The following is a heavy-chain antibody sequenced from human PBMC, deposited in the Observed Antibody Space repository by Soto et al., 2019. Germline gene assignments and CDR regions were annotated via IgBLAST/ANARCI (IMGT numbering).Heavy chain of an antibody. CDR3: ARNLADSYGLWYYAMDV. CDR1: GYTFTSYS. Sequence: QVQLVQSGAEVKKPGASVKVSCKASGYTFTSYSLHWVRQAPGQGLDWMGIIYPSGGTTYAQKFQGRVFMSRDTSTSTIYMKLSSLRSEDTAVYYCARNLADSYGLWYYAMDVWGQGTTVIVSS. J-gene: IGHJ6*02. CDR2: IYPSGGT. D-gene: IGHD5-18*01. V-gene: IGHV1-46*01.